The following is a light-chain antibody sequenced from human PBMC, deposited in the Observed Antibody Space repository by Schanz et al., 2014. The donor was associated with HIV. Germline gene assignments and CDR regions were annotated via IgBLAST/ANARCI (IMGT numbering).Light chain of an antibody. J-gene: IGKJ1*01. Sequence: DIQMTQSPSPLSASIGDTITITCRASQAIRADLGWYQQKPGRAPKRLIYGASNLQSGVPSRFSGSGSGTDFTLTISSLQSDDFATYYCQQYNTYSRTFGPGTKVEVK. V-gene: IGKV1-17*01. CDR3: QQYNTYSRT. CDR1: QAIRAD. CDR2: GAS.